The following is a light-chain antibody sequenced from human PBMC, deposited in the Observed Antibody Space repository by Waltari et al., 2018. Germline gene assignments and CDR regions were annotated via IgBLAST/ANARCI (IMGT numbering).Light chain of an antibody. CDR2: GAY. V-gene: IGKV3-20*01. J-gene: IGKJ4*01. Sequence: EIVLTQSPGTLSLSPGESATLSCRASQSVLHNYLAWYHQKPGQPPSLLIYGAYNRATGVPDRFSGSGSGTDFTLTISRLEPEDFAVYYCQQYASPPPLTFGGGAKVEIK. CDR1: QSVLHNY. CDR3: QQYASPPPLT.